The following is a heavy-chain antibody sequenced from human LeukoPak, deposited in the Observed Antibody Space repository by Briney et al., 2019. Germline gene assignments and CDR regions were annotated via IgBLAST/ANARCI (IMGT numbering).Heavy chain of an antibody. J-gene: IGHJ3*02. V-gene: IGHV3-33*08. CDR1: GVTFSSYV. CDR3: ARDDWRLLNVAVAGHDAFDI. CDR2: IWYDGSNK. Sequence: GGSLRLSCEASGVTFSSYVMSWVRQAPGKGLEWVAVIWYDGSNKYYADSVKGRFTISRDNSKNTPYLQMNSLRAEDTAVYYWARDDWRLLNVAVAGHDAFDIWGQGTMVTVSS. D-gene: IGHD6-19*01.